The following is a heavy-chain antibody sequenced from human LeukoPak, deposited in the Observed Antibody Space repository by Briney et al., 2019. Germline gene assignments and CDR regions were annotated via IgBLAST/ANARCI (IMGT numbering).Heavy chain of an antibody. Sequence: PGGSLRLSCAASGFTFSSYGMHWVRQAPGKGLEWVAVIWNDGSNKYYADSVKGRFTISRDNSKNTLYLQMNSLRAEDTAVYYCAKWGLPGGDRSPTGGYDYWGQGTLVTVSS. CDR3: AKWGLPGGDRSPTGGYDY. CDR1: GFTFSSYG. V-gene: IGHV3-33*06. CDR2: IWNDGSNK. J-gene: IGHJ4*02. D-gene: IGHD2-21*02.